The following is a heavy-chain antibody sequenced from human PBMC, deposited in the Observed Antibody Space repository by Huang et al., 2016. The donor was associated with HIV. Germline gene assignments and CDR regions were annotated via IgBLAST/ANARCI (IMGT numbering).Heavy chain of an antibody. CDR3: AEEVSGYSYGIDY. Sequence: EVQLLESGGGLVQPGGSLRLSCIASGFTFSNYAMSWVRQAPGKGLWWVSAISGSGGRTYYAYSVKGRFTISRDNCKNTLYLQMNSLRAEDTAVYYCAEEVSGYSYGIDYWGQGTLVTVSS. CDR2: ISGSGGRT. D-gene: IGHD5-18*01. CDR1: GFTFSNYA. J-gene: IGHJ4*02. V-gene: IGHV3-23*01.